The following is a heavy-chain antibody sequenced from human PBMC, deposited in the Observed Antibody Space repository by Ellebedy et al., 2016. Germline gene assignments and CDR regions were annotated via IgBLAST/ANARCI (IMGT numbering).Heavy chain of an antibody. CDR1: GYTFTSYG. J-gene: IGHJ6*03. Sequence: ASVKVSCXASGYTFTSYGISWVRQAPGQGLEWMGRISAYNGNTNYAQKLQGRVTMTTDTSTSTAYMELRSLRSDDTAVYYCARGDIVVVPAAARVYYYYYMDVWGKGTTVTVSS. V-gene: IGHV1-18*01. D-gene: IGHD2-2*01. CDR2: ISAYNGNT. CDR3: ARGDIVVVPAAARVYYYYYMDV.